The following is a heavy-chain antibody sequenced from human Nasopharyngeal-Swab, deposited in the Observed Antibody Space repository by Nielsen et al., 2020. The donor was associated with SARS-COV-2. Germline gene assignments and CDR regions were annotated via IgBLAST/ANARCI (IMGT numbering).Heavy chain of an antibody. J-gene: IGHJ4*02. CDR2: ISGSGDAT. CDR1: GFPFSSYT. CDR3: AREFGGDYVN. Sequence: GGSLRLSCGASGFPFSSYTMSWVRQAPGRGLEWVSAISGSGDATNSAGSVKGRFTISRENAKNSLFLQMNSLRTEDTAVYYCAREFGGDYVNWGQGTLVTVSS. D-gene: IGHD3-16*01. V-gene: IGHV3-23*01.